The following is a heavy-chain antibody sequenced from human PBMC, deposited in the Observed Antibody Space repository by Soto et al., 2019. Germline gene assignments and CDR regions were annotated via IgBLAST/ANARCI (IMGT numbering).Heavy chain of an antibody. V-gene: IGHV3-48*02. CDR2: ISSSSTI. CDR3: ARRITMVRGVIPRYYYYGIDV. D-gene: IGHD3-10*01. J-gene: IGHJ6*02. CDR1: GFTFSSYS. Sequence: GGSLRLSCAASGFTFSSYSMNWVRQAPGKGLEWVSYISSSSTIYYADSVKGRFTISRDNAKNSLYLQLNSLRDEDTAVYYCARRITMVRGVIPRYYYYGIDVWGQGTTVTVSS.